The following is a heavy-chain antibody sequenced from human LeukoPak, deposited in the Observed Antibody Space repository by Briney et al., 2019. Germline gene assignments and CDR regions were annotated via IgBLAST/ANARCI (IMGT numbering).Heavy chain of an antibody. V-gene: IGHV4-59*08. CDR1: GGSISSYY. J-gene: IGHJ2*01. CDR3: ARHRGGPRAQGNWYFDL. D-gene: IGHD3-10*01. Sequence: PSETLSLTCTVSGGSISSYYWSWIRQPPGKGLEWIGYIYYSGSTNYNPSLKSRVTISVDTSKNQFSLKLSSVTAADTAVYYCARHRGGPRAQGNWYFDLWGRGTLVTVSS. CDR2: IYYSGST.